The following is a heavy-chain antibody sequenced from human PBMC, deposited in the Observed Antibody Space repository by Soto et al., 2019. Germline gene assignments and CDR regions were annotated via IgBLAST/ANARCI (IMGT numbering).Heavy chain of an antibody. CDR1: GYTFTSYG. Sequence: GASVKVSCKASGYTFTSYGISWVRQATGQGLEWMGWMNPNSGNTGYAQKFQGRVTMTRNTSISTAYMELSSLRSEDTAVYYCARYFYCSSTSCYFDAFDIWGQGTMVTV. V-gene: IGHV1-8*02. CDR3: ARYFYCSSTSCYFDAFDI. CDR2: MNPNSGNT. D-gene: IGHD2-2*01. J-gene: IGHJ3*02.